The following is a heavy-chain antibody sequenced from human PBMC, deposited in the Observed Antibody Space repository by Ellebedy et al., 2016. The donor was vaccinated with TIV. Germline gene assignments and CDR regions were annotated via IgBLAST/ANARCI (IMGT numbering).Heavy chain of an antibody. CDR3: TGPYGNYDLPGIY. V-gene: IGHV3-NL1*01. CDR2: IKAGDGT. CDR1: GFTFRSYG. J-gene: IGHJ4*02. D-gene: IGHD4-11*01. Sequence: GGSLRLSCAASGFTFRSYGMHWVRQAPGKGPEWVCVIKAGDGTYYADFAKGRFTISRDYSKNTVYLQMNSLRAEDTAVYYCTGPYGNYDLPGIYWGQGSLVTVSS.